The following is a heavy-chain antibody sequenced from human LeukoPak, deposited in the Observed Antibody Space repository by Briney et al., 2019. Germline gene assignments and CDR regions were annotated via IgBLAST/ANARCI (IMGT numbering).Heavy chain of an antibody. CDR1: GGSISSYY. V-gene: IGHV4-59*01. CDR3: ARGGWYVFDY. Sequence: PSETLSLTCTVSGGSISSYYWSWIRQPPGKGLEWIGFIYYSGTTNYNPSLKSRLTISVNTSKNQFSLKLSSVTAADTAVYYCARGGWYVFDYWGQGTLLTVSS. D-gene: IGHD6-19*01. J-gene: IGHJ4*02. CDR2: IYYSGTT.